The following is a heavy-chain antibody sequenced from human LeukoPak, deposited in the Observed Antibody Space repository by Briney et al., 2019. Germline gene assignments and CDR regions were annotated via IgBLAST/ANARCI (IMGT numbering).Heavy chain of an antibody. CDR2: IYHSGST. J-gene: IGHJ4*02. V-gene: IGHV4-30-2*01. D-gene: IGHD6-13*01. Sequence: SETLSLTCAVSGGSISSGGYSWSWIRQPPGKGLEWIGYIYHSGSTYYNPSLKSRVTIPVDRSKNQFSLKLSSVTAADTAVYYCARSSSWKQFDYWGQGTLVTVSS. CDR1: GGSISSGGYS. CDR3: ARSSSWKQFDY.